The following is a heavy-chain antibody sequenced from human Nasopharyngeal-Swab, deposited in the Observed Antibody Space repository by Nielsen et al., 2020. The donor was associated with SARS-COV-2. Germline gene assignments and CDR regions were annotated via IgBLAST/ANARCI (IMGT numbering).Heavy chain of an antibody. Sequence: GESLKISCAASGFTFSSYDMHWVRQATGKGLEWVSAIGTAGDTYYPGYVKGRFTISRENAKNSLYIQMNSLRAGDTAVYYCARARPDIVVVPAALLFDPWGQGTLVTVSS. J-gene: IGHJ5*02. CDR1: GFTFSSYD. CDR3: ARARPDIVVVPAALLFDP. D-gene: IGHD2-2*01. V-gene: IGHV3-13*04. CDR2: IGTAGDT.